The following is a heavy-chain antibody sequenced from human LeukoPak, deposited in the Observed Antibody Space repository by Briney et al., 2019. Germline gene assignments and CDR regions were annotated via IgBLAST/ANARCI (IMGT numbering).Heavy chain of an antibody. CDR2: ISWNSGSI. V-gene: IGHV3-9*01. CDR3: AKGVVRYSSGYYFDY. CDR1: GFTFDDYA. Sequence: PGGSLTLSCAASGFTFDDYAMHWLRQAPGKGVEGVSGISWNSGSIVYADSVKGRFTISRDNAKNSLNLQMNSLRAEDTALYYCAKGVVRYSSGYYFDYWGQETLVTVSS. J-gene: IGHJ4*02. D-gene: IGHD6-19*01.